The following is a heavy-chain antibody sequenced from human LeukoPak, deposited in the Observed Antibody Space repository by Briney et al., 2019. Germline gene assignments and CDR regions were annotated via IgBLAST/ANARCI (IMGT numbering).Heavy chain of an antibody. CDR1: GFTFSDYY. CDR3: ARDHGSTSPWYYGMDV. CDR2: ISSSGSTI. Sequence: GGSQRLSCAASGFTFSDYYMSWIRQAPGKGLEWVSYISSSGSTIYYADSVKGRFTISRDNAKNSLYLQMNSLRAEDTAVYYCARDHGSTSPWYYGMDVWGQGTTVTVSS. J-gene: IGHJ6*02. D-gene: IGHD2-2*01. V-gene: IGHV3-11*01.